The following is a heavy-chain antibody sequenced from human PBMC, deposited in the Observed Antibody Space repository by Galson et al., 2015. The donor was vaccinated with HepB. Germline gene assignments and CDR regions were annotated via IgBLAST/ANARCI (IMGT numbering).Heavy chain of an antibody. CDR1: GFAFNSHH. CDR2: ISCGGSNE. V-gene: IGHV3-30*04. D-gene: IGHD1/OR15-1a*01. CDR3: VKEQTNNPFDY. J-gene: IGHJ4*02. Sequence: SLRLSCAASGFAFNSHHMNWVRQAPGQGLEWVAAISCGGSNEFYADSVKGRFTVSRDNSKSMLYLQMSSLRFEDTALYYCVKEQTNNPFDYCGQGTLITVSS.